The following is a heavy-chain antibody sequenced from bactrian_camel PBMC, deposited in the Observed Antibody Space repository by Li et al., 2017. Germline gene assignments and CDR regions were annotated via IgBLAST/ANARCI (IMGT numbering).Heavy chain of an antibody. CDR1: GFSYDPT. Sequence: DVQLVESGGASVQTGGSLTLSCVASGFSYDPTMAWFRQAPGKEREGVAAAGDDDVTSYTDSVKGRFTISRDNAKNTKYLQMNSLKPEDTAMYYCAANGRGVVGGTCLRPDYWGQGTQVTVS. V-gene: IGHV3S44*01. J-gene: IGHJ4*01. CDR3: AANGRGVVGGTCLRPDY. D-gene: IGHD6*01. CDR2: AGDDDVT.